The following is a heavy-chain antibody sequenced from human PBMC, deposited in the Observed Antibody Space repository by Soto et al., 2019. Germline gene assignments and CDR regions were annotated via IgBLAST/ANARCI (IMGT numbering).Heavy chain of an antibody. V-gene: IGHV4-59*08. D-gene: IGHD4-17*01. CDR2: IYYSGST. CDR1: GDSISSYY. Sequence: QVQLQESGPGLVKPSETLSLTCAVSGDSISSYYWSWIRHPPGKGLEWIGYIYYSGSTNYNPSLKSRVIISVDTSKNQFPLKLSSVTAADTAVYYCARHGTTVTSRKYFFDYWCQGTLVTVSS. J-gene: IGHJ4*02. CDR3: ARHGTTVTSRKYFFDY.